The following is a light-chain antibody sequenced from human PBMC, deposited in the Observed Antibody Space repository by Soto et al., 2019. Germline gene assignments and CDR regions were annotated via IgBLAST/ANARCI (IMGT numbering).Light chain of an antibody. Sequence: DIPLTQSPSFLSASVGDRVTITCRASQGISNYLAWYQQKPGKAPKLLMYGASTLQSGVPSRFSGSESGTEFTLTISSLQPEDFATYYCQQLHTYPITFGQGKRLEIK. CDR3: QQLHTYPIT. V-gene: IGKV1-9*01. CDR2: GAS. J-gene: IGKJ5*01. CDR1: QGISNY.